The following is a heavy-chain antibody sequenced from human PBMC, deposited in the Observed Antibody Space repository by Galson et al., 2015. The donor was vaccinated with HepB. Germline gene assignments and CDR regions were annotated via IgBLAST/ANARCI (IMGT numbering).Heavy chain of an antibody. J-gene: IGHJ4*02. CDR1: GGSFSGYY. CDR3: ARGGNFRQFYDYVWGSYRFFDY. Sequence: SETLSLTCAVYGGSFSGYYWSWIRQPPGKGLEWIGEINHSGSTNYNPSLKSRVTISVDTSKNQFSLKLSSVTAADTAVYYCARGGNFRQFYDYVWGSYRFFDYWGQGTLVTVSS. CDR2: INHSGST. D-gene: IGHD3-16*02. V-gene: IGHV4-34*01.